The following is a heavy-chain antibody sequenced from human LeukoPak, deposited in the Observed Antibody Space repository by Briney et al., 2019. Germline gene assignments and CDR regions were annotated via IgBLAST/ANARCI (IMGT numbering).Heavy chain of an antibody. J-gene: IGHJ4*02. CDR3: ARGPYYYDSSGYPDLFDY. CDR2: MNPNSGNT. Sequence: ASVKVSCKASGYTFTSYDINWVRQATGQGLEWMGWMNPNSGNTGYAQKFQGRVTITRNTSISTAYMELSSLRSEDTAVYYCARGPYYYDSSGYPDLFDYWGQGTLVTVSS. V-gene: IGHV1-8*03. CDR1: GYTFTSYD. D-gene: IGHD3-22*01.